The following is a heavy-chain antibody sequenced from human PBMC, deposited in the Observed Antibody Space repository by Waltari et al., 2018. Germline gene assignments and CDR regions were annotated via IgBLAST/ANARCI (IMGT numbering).Heavy chain of an antibody. CDR3: AREVGVPDY. J-gene: IGHJ4*01. Sequence: EVQLVESGGGLVQPGGSLRLSCAASGFIFSSYWMHWVRQAPGKGLEFLSRMNSVGVNTSYADSVKGRFTVSRDNAKNTLYLQMNSLRAEDTAVYYCAREVGVPDYWGHGTLVTVSS. D-gene: IGHD3-10*01. CDR2: MNSVGVNT. V-gene: IGHV3-74*01. CDR1: GFIFSSYW.